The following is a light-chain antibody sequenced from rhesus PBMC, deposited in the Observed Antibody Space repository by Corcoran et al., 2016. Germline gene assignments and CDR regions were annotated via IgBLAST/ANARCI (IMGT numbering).Light chain of an antibody. J-gene: IGKJ1*01. CDR3: HQYNNWWT. CDR1: QSVGSN. V-gene: IGKV3-42*02. Sequence: ETVVTQSPATLSLSPGERATLSCRASQSVGSNLAWYRPKPWQAPKLLSYDASSRATGIPDRFSGSGSGTEFTLTISSLEPEDVGVYYCHQYNNWWTFGQGTKVEIK. CDR2: DAS.